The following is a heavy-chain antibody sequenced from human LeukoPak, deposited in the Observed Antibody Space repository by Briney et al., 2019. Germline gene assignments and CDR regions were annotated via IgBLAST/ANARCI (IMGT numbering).Heavy chain of an antibody. J-gene: IGHJ3*02. D-gene: IGHD3-10*01. V-gene: IGHV3-66*01. Sequence: PGGSLRLSCEASGFIVSTKYMRWVRRAPGKGLEWVSVIYRWDRTYYADSVKDRFTISRDNSKNTLYLQLNSLRAEDTAVYYCARENTMPRGVPRGFDIWGQGTMVTVSS. CDR1: GFIVSTKY. CDR2: IYRWDRT. CDR3: ARENTMPRGVPRGFDI.